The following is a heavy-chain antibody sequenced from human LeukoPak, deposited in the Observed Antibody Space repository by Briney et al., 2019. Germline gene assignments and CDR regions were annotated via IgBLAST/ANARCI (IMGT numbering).Heavy chain of an antibody. V-gene: IGHV3-30-3*01. CDR3: ARGMLIPIVVVPAAIDY. CDR1: GFTFSSYA. D-gene: IGHD2-2*01. Sequence: GGSLRLSCAASGFTFSSYAMHWVRQAPGKGLEWVAVISYDGSNKYYADSVKGRFTISRDNSKNTLYLQMNSLRAEDTAVYYCARGMLIPIVVVPAAIDYWGQGTLVTVSS. J-gene: IGHJ4*02. CDR2: ISYDGSNK.